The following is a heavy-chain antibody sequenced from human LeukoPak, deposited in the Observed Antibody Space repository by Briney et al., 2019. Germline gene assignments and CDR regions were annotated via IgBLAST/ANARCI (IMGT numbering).Heavy chain of an antibody. CDR2: IYYSGST. D-gene: IGHD3-9*01. CDR1: GGSISSSSYY. J-gene: IGHJ4*02. Sequence: SETLSLTCTVSGGSISSSSYYWGWIRQPPGKGLEWIGSIYYSGSTYYNPSLKSRVTISVDTSKNQFSLKLSSVTAADTAVYYCAKDQENYDILTGYYNRIFDYWGQGTLVTVSS. CDR3: AKDQENYDILTGYYNRIFDY. V-gene: IGHV4-39*07.